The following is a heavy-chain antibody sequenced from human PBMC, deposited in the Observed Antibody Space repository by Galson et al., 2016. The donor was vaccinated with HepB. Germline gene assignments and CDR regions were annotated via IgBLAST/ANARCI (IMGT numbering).Heavy chain of an antibody. D-gene: IGHD2-15*01. CDR1: GDTFNSYA. J-gene: IGHJ4*02. V-gene: IGHV1-69*13. CDR2: IIPLFPST. CDR3: ARGVGPLLEPHGD. Sequence: SVKVSCKASGDTFNSYALSWVRQAPGQGLEWLGQIIPLFPSTHYAQKFQGRVTITADESTMTAYLELNNVTFQDTGVYYCARGVGPLLEPHGDWGQGTRVTVSS.